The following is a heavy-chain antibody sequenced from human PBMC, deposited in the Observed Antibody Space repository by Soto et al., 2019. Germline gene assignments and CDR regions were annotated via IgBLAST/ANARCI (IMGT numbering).Heavy chain of an antibody. J-gene: IGHJ6*02. V-gene: IGHV3-23*01. CDR3: AKDREGSSGWYGMDV. CDR2: ISGSGGST. CDR1: GFTFSSYA. D-gene: IGHD3-22*01. Sequence: GGSLRLSCAASGFTFSSYAMSWVRQAPGKGLEWVSAISGSGGSTYYADSVKGRFTISRDNSKNTLYLQMNSLRAEDTAVYYCAKDREGSSGWYGMDVWGQGTTVTVSS.